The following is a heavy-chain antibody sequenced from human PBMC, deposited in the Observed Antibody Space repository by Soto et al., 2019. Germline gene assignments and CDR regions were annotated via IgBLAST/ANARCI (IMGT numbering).Heavy chain of an antibody. CDR2: ITTDKGKT. V-gene: IGHV1-18*01. Sequence: GPEVKKPGASVKVSCKTSGYTFTSFGISWVRQAPGQGLEWMGWITTDKGKTNYAQKFQGRVTMTTDTSTSTAYMELRSLRADDTAVYYCATRSPAFDYWGQGTLVTVSS. CDR1: GYTFTSFG. J-gene: IGHJ4*02. CDR3: ATRSPAFDY.